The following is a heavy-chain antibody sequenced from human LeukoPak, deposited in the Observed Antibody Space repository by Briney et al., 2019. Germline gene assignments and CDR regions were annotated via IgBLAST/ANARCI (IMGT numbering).Heavy chain of an antibody. CDR2: ISAYNGNT. D-gene: IGHD2-15*01. J-gene: IGHJ4*02. CDR1: GYTFTSYG. CDR3: ARARYCSGGSCYSSPLDY. Sequence: ASVKVSCKASGYTFTSYGISWVRQAPGQGLEWMGWISAYNGNTNYAQKLQGRVTMTTDTSTSTAYMELRSLRSDDTAVYYCARARYCSGGSCYSSPLDYWGQGTLVTVSS. V-gene: IGHV1-18*01.